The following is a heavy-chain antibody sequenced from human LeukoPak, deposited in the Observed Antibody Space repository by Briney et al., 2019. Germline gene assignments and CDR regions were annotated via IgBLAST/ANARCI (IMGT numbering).Heavy chain of an antibody. V-gene: IGHV1-2*02. J-gene: IGHJ1*01. CDR3: ARARYGGNGYFQH. CDR2: INPNSGGT. D-gene: IGHD4/OR15-4a*01. Sequence: APVKVSCKASGYTFTGYYMHWVRQAPGQGLEWMGWINPNSGGTNYAQKFQGRVTMTRDTSISTAYMELSRLRSDDTAVYYCARARYGGNGYFQHWGQGTLVTVSS. CDR1: GYTFTGYY.